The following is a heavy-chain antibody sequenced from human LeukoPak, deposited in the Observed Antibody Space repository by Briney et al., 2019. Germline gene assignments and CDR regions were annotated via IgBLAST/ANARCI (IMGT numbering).Heavy chain of an antibody. V-gene: IGHV3-74*01. Sequence: PGGSLRLSCAASGFTFSSYWMHWVRQAPGKGLVWVSRINSDGSSTSYAGSVKGRFTISRDNAKNTLYLQMNSLRAEDTAVYYCARVYDFWSGIIDYWGQGTLVTVSS. J-gene: IGHJ4*02. D-gene: IGHD3-3*01. CDR2: INSDGSST. CDR1: GFTFSSYW. CDR3: ARVYDFWSGIIDY.